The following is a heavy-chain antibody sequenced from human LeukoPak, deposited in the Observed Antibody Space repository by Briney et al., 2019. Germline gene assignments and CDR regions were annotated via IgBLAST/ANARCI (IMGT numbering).Heavy chain of an antibody. D-gene: IGHD3-10*01. J-gene: IGHJ4*02. Sequence: GGSLRLSCAASGFTFRNYVIHWVRQAPGKGLEWVAVTSSDLNVKLYADSVKGRFTISRDNSRSTLYLQMNSLRPEDTAIYYCAREGYYGSGSPPSLYFDHWGQGTLVTVSS. CDR2: TSSDLNVK. CDR1: GFTFRNYV. CDR3: AREGYYGSGSPPSLYFDH. V-gene: IGHV3-30-3*01.